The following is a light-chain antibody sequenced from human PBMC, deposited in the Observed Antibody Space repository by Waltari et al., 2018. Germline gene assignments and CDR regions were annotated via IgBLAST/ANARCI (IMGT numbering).Light chain of an antibody. CDR2: DVN. Sequence: QSALTQPPSASGSPGQSVTISCTGTSGDIGAYHSVHWYRQHPGKVPKLMIYDVNRRPSGVPDRFSGSKSGNTASLTVSGLQPEDEAVYYCNSFAGSDTVVFGGGTTLTVL. J-gene: IGLJ2*01. CDR1: SGDIGAYHS. V-gene: IGLV2-8*01. CDR3: NSFAGSDTVV.